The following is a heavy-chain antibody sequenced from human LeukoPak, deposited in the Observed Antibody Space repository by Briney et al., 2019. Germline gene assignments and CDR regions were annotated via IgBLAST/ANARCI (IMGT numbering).Heavy chain of an antibody. CDR2: IKSKTDGGTT. CDR1: GVSISSYY. CDR3: STGPTRISMIRGVVITDY. Sequence: PSETLSLTCTVSGVSISSYYWSWVRQAPGKGLEWVGRIKSKTDGGTTDYAAPVKGRFTISRDDSKNTLYLQMNRLKTEDTAVYYCSTGPTRISMIRGVVITDYWGQGTLVTVSS. J-gene: IGHJ4*02. D-gene: IGHD3-10*01. V-gene: IGHV3-15*01.